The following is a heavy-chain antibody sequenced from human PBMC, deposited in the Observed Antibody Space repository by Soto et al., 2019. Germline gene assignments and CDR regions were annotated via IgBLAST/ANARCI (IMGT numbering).Heavy chain of an antibody. CDR2: INEDSSYI. J-gene: IGHJ6*03. D-gene: IGHD3-3*01. CDR3: VRDFGWYFRSGYMDV. V-gene: IGHV3-21*01. Sequence: EVQLVESGGGLVKPGGSLRLSCAASGFDFSSYSMNWVRQAPGKGLEWVSSINEDSSYIYYALSLRGRFTISRDNAKESLYLQMNSMRAEDTALYYCVRDFGWYFRSGYMDVWGDGASVTVSS. CDR1: GFDFSSYS.